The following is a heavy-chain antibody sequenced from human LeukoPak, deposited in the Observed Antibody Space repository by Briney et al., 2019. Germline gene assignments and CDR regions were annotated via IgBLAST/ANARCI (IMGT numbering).Heavy chain of an antibody. Sequence: SETLSLTCTVSGGSTNSYWSWIRQPAGKGLEWIGRISGSGTITYNPALQSRLSISIDTSKNQFSLKLMSVTAADTAVYYCARDSGTTGEVKFDPWGQGTLVTVSS. J-gene: IGHJ5*02. CDR1: GGSTNSY. CDR2: ISGSGTI. CDR3: ARDSGTTGEVKFDP. D-gene: IGHD3-10*01. V-gene: IGHV4-4*07.